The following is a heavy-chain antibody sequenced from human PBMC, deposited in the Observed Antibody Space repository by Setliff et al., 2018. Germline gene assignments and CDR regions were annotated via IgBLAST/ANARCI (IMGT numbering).Heavy chain of an antibody. CDR3: RQAVVGRDVFDI. D-gene: IGHD1-1*01. V-gene: IGHV4-34*01. J-gene: IGHJ3*02. CDR1: GGSFDTYY. Sequence: SETLSLTCNVYGGSFDTYYWSWIRQPPGKGLEWFGEINHSGSGDYNPSFKGRVTISVDTSKKQFSLTFTSVTAADTALYYCRQAVVGRDVFDIWGQGTMVTVSS. CDR2: INHSGSG.